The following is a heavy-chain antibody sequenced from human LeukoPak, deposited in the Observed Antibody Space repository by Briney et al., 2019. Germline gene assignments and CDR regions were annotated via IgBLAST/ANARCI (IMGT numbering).Heavy chain of an antibody. V-gene: IGHV1-69*13. J-gene: IGHJ6*02. CDR1: GYTFTGYY. Sequence: GASVKVSCKASGYTFTGYYMHWVRQAPGQGPEWMGGIIPIFGTANYAQKFQGRVTITADESTSTAYMELSSLRSEDTAVYYCAREQSVVVVAATNYYYYGMDVWGQGTTVTVSS. CDR3: AREQSVVVVAATNYYYYGMDV. CDR2: IIPIFGTA. D-gene: IGHD2-15*01.